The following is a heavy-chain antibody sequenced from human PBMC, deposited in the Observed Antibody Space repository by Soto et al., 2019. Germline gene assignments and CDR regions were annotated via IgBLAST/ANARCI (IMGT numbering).Heavy chain of an antibody. V-gene: IGHV3-23*01. J-gene: IGHJ4*02. CDR1: GFTFSSFG. D-gene: IGHD1-26*01. CDR2: VRSDGDTT. CDR3: AKGKGVRATPDGANC. Sequence: EVQVLESGGGLVQPGGSLRLSCAASGFTFSSFGMNWVRQAPGKGLEWVSGVRSDGDTTYNAESVKGRFTVSRDTSKNTVYLQMNSLRAEDTAVYYCAKGKGVRATPDGANCWGQGTPVTVSS.